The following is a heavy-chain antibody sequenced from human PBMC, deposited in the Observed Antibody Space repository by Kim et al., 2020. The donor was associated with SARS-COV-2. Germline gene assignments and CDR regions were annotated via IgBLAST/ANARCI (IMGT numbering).Heavy chain of an antibody. J-gene: IGHJ4*02. CDR3: AKDRGITIFGVAKTTKN. V-gene: IGHV3-23*01. D-gene: IGHD3-3*01. Sequence: VKGRFTISRDNSKNTLYLQMNSLRAEDTAVYYGAKDRGITIFGVAKTTKNWGQGTLVTVSS.